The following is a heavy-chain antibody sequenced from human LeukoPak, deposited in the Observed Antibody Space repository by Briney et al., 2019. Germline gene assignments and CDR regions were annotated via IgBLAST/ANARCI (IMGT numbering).Heavy chain of an antibody. D-gene: IGHD3-22*01. J-gene: IGHJ4*02. CDR2: IKSKTDGGTT. CDR3: AKGVRRSSDYSSPVDY. CDR1: GFTFSNAW. V-gene: IGHV3-15*01. Sequence: GGSLRLSCAGSGFTFSNAWMTWVRQAPGKGLEWVGRIKSKTDGGTTDFAAPVKGRFTISRDDSKNTLDLQMNSLRAEDTAVYYCAKGVRRSSDYSSPVDYWGQGTLVTVSS.